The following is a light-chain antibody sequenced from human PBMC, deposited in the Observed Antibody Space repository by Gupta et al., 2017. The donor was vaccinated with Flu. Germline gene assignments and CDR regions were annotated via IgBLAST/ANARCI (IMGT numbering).Light chain of an antibody. V-gene: IGLV2-14*04. CDR1: SSDVGGYNY. J-gene: IGLJ1*01. CDR2: DVS. Sequence: QSITISCTGTSSDVGGYNYVSWYQQHPGKAPKLMIYDVSNRPSGVSNRFSGSKSANTASLTISGLQAEDDADYYCSSYTSSSKVFGTGTKVTVL. CDR3: SSYTSSSKV.